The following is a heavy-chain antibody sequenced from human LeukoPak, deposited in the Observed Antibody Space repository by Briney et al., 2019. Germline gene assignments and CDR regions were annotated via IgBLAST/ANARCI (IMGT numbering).Heavy chain of an antibody. D-gene: IGHD2-2*01. CDR3: ARGSIVVVPAASVFDP. CDR2: INPNSGDT. CDR1: GYTLAGYY. Sequence: ASVKVSCKASGYTLAGYYLHWVRQVPRQGLEWMGWINPNSGDTNFAQKFQGRVTMTRDTSISTAYMELSGLRSDDTAVYYCARGSIVVVPAASVFDPWGQGTLVTVSS. V-gene: IGHV1-2*02. J-gene: IGHJ5*02.